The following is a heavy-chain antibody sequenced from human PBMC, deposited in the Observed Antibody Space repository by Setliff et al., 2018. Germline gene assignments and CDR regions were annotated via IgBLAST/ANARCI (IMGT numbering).Heavy chain of an antibody. V-gene: IGHV5-51*01. Sequence: GESLKISCKGSGYSFSNFWIGWVRQMPGKGLEWMGIIYPGDSDTRYSPSFQGQVTISADKSISTAYLQWSSLKASDTAMYYCARHHTNCAFDIWGQGTMVTVSS. J-gene: IGHJ3*02. CDR2: IYPGDSDT. CDR1: GYSFSNFW. CDR3: ARHHTNCAFDI.